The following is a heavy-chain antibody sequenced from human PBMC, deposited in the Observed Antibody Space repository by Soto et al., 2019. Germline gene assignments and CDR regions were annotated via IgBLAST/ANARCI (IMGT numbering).Heavy chain of an antibody. Sequence: XSVKVSCKASGYTFTGYYMHWVRQAPGQGLEWMGWINPNSGGTNYAQKFQGRVTMTRDTSISTAYMELSRLRSDDTAVYYCARGHVKYYYDSSGYYSWGQGDLVTVSS. D-gene: IGHD3-22*01. CDR2: INPNSGGT. V-gene: IGHV1-2*02. CDR3: ARGHVKYYYDSSGYYS. J-gene: IGHJ4*02. CDR1: GYTFTGYY.